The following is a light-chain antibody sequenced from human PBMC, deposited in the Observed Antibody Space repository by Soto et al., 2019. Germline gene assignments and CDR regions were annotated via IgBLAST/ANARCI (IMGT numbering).Light chain of an antibody. J-gene: IGLJ1*01. CDR1: SSNIGSNY. CDR2: SNN. V-gene: IGLV1-47*02. CDR3: AAWDDSLSGYV. Sequence: VLTQPPSASGTPGQRVTISFSGSSSNIGSNYVYWYQQLPGTAPKLLIYSNNQRPSGVPDRFSGSKSGTSASLAISGLRSEDEADYYCAAWDDSLSGYVFGTGTRSPS.